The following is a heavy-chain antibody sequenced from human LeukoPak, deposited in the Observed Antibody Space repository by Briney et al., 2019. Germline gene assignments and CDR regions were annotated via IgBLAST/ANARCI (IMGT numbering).Heavy chain of an antibody. CDR3: ARVTMVRGVTRLGGAFDI. V-gene: IGHV1-2*02. Sequence: ASVKVSCKASGYTFTGYYMHWVRQAPGRGLEWMGWINPNSGGTNYAQKFQGRVTMTRDTSISTAYMELSRLRSDDTAVYYCARVTMVRGVTRLGGAFDIWGQGTMVTVSS. CDR2: INPNSGGT. CDR1: GYTFTGYY. D-gene: IGHD3-10*01. J-gene: IGHJ3*02.